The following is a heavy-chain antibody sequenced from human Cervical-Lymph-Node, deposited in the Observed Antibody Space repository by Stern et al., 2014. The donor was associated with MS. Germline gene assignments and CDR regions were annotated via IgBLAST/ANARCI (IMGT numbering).Heavy chain of an antibody. D-gene: IGHD2/OR15-2a*01. CDR2: ISFDGSNK. CDR1: GFTFDHYG. Sequence: VQLVESGGGVVQPGRSLRLSCTASGFTFDHYGIHWVRPAPGRGLEWVALISFDGSNKYYARSVRGRFTISRDNSKNTLYLQMNNLKPEDTATYYCAKLYAPMDPDFDSWGQGTRVTVSS. CDR3: AKLYAPMDPDFDS. V-gene: IGHV3-30*18. J-gene: IGHJ4*02.